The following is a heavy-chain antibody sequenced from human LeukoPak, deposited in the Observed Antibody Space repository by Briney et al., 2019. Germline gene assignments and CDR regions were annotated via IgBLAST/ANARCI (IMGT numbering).Heavy chain of an antibody. Sequence: PSQTLSLTCTVSGDYIRSYYWNWIRRPPGKGLEWIVYIYYTGSTSYNPSLKSRVTISLDTSKSQFSLRLTSVTAADTAVYYCASHGSSGHDPLNWGQGTLVTVSS. J-gene: IGHJ4*01. CDR1: GDYIRSYY. CDR3: ASHGSSGHDPLN. V-gene: IGHV4-59*08. CDR2: IYYTGST. D-gene: IGHD5-12*01.